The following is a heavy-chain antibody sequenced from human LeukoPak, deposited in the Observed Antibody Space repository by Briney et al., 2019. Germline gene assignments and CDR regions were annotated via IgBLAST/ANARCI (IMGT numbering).Heavy chain of an antibody. CDR1: GFTFSSYW. J-gene: IGHJ4*02. CDR3: ARDLSSSSLDY. CDR2: IKSDGRST. V-gene: IGHV3-74*01. Sequence: GGSLRLSCAASGFTFSSYWMHWVRQAPGKGLVWVSRIKSDGRSTSSADSVKGRFTISRDNAKNTLYLQMNSLRAEDTAVYYCARDLSSSSLDYWGQGTLVTVSS. D-gene: IGHD6-6*01.